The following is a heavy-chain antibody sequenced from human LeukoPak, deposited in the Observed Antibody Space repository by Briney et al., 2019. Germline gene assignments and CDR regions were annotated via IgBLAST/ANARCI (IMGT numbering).Heavy chain of an antibody. D-gene: IGHD6-19*01. V-gene: IGHV1-2*02. CDR3: ARDHSGWSVFWFDP. J-gene: IGHJ5*02. CDR1: VYTFTGYY. Sequence: ASVKVSCKASVYTFTGYYIHWVRQAPGQGLEWLGWVSPNSGATNYAQKFQGRVTMTRDTSISTVYLELSRLRSDDTAVYYCARDHSGWSVFWFDPWGQGTLVTVSS. CDR2: VSPNSGAT.